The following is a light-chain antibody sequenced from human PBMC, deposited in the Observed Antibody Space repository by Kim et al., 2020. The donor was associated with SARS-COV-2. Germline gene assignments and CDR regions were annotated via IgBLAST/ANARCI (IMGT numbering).Light chain of an antibody. CDR2: QDS. J-gene: IGLJ1*01. V-gene: IGLV3-1*01. CDR3: QAWDSSTYV. Sequence: VSPGQTASINCSGDKLGDKYACWYQQKPGQSPVLVIYQDSKRPSGIPERFSGSNSGNTATLTISGTQAMDEADYYCQAWDSSTYVFGTGTKVTVL. CDR1: KLGDKY.